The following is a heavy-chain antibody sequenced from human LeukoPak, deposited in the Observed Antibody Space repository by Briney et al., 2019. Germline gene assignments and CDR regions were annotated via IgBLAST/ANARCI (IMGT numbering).Heavy chain of an antibody. D-gene: IGHD6-19*01. J-gene: IGHJ4*02. V-gene: IGHV4-59*08. CDR3: ARHLSGSIGWEDY. CDR1: GGSISSYY. Sequence: SETLSLTCTVSGGSISSYYWSWIRQPPGKGLEWIGYIYYSGSTNYNPSLESRVTISVDTSKNQFSLKLSSVTAADTAVYYCARHLSGSIGWEDYLGQGTLVTVSS. CDR2: IYYSGST.